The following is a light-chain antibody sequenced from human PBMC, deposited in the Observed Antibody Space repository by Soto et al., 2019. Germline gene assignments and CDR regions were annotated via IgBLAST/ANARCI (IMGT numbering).Light chain of an antibody. Sequence: ALTQPASVSGSPGQSITISCTGTSSDVGGYNYVSWYQQHPGKAPKLMIYDVSNRPSGVSNRFSGSKSGNTASLTISGLQAEDEADYYCSSYTSSSTRVFVTGTKVPV. CDR1: SSDVGGYNY. CDR3: SSYTSSSTRV. J-gene: IGLJ1*01. CDR2: DVS. V-gene: IGLV2-14*01.